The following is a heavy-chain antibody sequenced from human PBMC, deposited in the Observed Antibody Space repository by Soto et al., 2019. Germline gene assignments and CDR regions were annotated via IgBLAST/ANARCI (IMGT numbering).Heavy chain of an antibody. J-gene: IGHJ3*02. CDR3: ARDSYCGGDCYNDAFDI. D-gene: IGHD2-21*02. CDR2: ISSSSGTI. V-gene: IGHV3-48*02. CDR1: GFTISNYS. Sequence: GGSLRLSCAASGFTISNYSMNWVRQAPGKGLEWVSYISSSSGTIFYADSVRGRFTISRDNAKNSLSLLMNSLRDEDTAVYYCARDSYCGGDCYNDAFDIWGQGTMVTVSS.